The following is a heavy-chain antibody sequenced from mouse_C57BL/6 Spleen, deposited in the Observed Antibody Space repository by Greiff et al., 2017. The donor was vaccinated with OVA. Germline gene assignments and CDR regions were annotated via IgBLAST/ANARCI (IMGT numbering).Heavy chain of an antibody. Sequence: EVMLVESGGGLVKPGGSLKLSCAASGFTFSSYAMSWVRQTPEKRLEWVATISDGGSYTYYPDNVKGRFTISRDNAKNNLYLQMSHLKSEDTAMYYCARDEGSWYFDVWGTVTTVTVSS. CDR1: GFTFSSYA. CDR3: ARDEGSWYFDV. CDR2: ISDGGSYT. J-gene: IGHJ1*03. V-gene: IGHV5-4*01.